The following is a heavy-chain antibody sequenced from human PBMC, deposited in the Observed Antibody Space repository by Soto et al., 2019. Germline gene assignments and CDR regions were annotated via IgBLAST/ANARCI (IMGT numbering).Heavy chain of an antibody. J-gene: IGHJ4*02. CDR2: INHSGST. V-gene: IGHV4-34*01. Sequence: SETLSLTCAVYGGSFSGYYWSWIRQPPGKGLEWIGEINHSGSTNYNPSLKSRVTISVDTSKNQFSLKLSSVTTADTAVYYGARGRQYYDFWSGSYYFDYWGQGTLVT. D-gene: IGHD3-3*01. CDR1: GGSFSGYY. CDR3: ARGRQYYDFWSGSYYFDY.